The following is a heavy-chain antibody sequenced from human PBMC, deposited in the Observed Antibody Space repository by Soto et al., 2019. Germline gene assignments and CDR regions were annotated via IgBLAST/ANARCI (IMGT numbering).Heavy chain of an antibody. Sequence: QVQLVESGGGVVQPGRSLRLSCAASGFTFSSYGMHWVRQAPGKGLEWVAVIWYDGSNKYYADSVKGRFTISRDNSKNTLYLQMNSLRDEDTAVYYCARGCPGYDPEGALDDWGQGTLVTVAS. CDR1: GFTFSSYG. J-gene: IGHJ4*02. D-gene: IGHD5-12*01. CDR3: ARGCPGYDPEGALDD. CDR2: IWYDGSNK. V-gene: IGHV3-33*01.